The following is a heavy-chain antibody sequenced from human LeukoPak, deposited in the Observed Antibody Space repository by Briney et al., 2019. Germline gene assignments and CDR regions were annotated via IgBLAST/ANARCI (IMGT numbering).Heavy chain of an antibody. CDR3: ARGKSGSCYDP. CDR1: GGSMTTYI. J-gene: IGHJ5*02. V-gene: IGHV4-59*12. D-gene: IGHD1-26*01. Sequence: SETLSLTCTVSGGSMTTYIWTWVRQPPGKGLERIGYIYSSGSTEYNPSLKSRLTISVDTSKNQFSLNLRSVTAADTAVYYCARGKSGSCYDPWGQGTLVTVSS. CDR2: IYSSGST.